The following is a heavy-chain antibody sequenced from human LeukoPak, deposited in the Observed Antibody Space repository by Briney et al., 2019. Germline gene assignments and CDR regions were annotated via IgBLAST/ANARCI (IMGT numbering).Heavy chain of an antibody. V-gene: IGHV4-39*01. CDR3: ARRYDFWSGYYADY. J-gene: IGHJ4*02. Sequence: PSETLSLTCTVSGGSISSSSYYWGWIRQPPGKGLEWIGSIYYSGSTYYNPSLKSRVTISVDTSKNQFSLKLSSVTAADTAVYYCARRYDFWSGYYADYWGQGTLVTVSS. CDR1: GGSISSSSYY. D-gene: IGHD3-3*01. CDR2: IYYSGST.